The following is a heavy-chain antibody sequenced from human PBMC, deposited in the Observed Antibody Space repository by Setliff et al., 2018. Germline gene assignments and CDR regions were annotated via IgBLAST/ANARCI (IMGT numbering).Heavy chain of an antibody. CDR1: GGSISSYY. D-gene: IGHD1-1*01. J-gene: IGHJ4*02. CDR3: ARTGTYRYFDY. V-gene: IGHV4-59*01. Sequence: ETLSLTCTVSGGSISSYYWSWIRQPPGKGLEWIGYIYYSGSTNYNPSLKSRVTISVDTSKNQFSLKLSSVTAADTAVYYCARTGTYRYFDYWGQGALVTVSS. CDR2: IYYSGST.